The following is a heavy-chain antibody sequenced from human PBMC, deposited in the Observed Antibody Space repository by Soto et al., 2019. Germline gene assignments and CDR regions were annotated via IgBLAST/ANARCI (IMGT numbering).Heavy chain of an antibody. Sequence: EVQLLESGGGLVQPGGSLRLSCAASGFTFSSYAMSWVRQAPGKGLEWVSAISGSGGSTYYADSVKGRFTISRDNSKNTLYLQMNSLRAEDTAVYYCAKLGYCSSGSCYSLDAEIYYYYYYMDVWGKGTTVTVSS. CDR1: GFTFSSYA. D-gene: IGHD2-15*01. V-gene: IGHV3-23*01. CDR2: ISGSGGST. CDR3: AKLGYCSSGSCYSLDAEIYYYYYYMDV. J-gene: IGHJ6*03.